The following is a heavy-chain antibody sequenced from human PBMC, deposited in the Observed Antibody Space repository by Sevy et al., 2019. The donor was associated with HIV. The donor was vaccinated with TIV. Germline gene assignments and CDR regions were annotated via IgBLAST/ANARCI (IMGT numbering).Heavy chain of an antibody. Sequence: GGSLRLSCAASGFTFDDYAMHWVRQAPGKGLEWVSAISWNSGSIGYADSVKGRFTISRDNAKNTLYLQMNRLRAEDTALYYCAKVRYSGSYSDEYYFDYWGQGTLVTVSS. D-gene: IGHD1-26*01. CDR3: AKVRYSGSYSDEYYFDY. V-gene: IGHV3-9*01. J-gene: IGHJ4*02. CDR2: ISWNSGSI. CDR1: GFTFDDYA.